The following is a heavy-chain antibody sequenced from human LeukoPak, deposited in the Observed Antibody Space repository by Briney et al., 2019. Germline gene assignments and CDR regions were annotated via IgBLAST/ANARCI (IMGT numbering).Heavy chain of an antibody. V-gene: IGHV3-53*01. CDR2: IYADGNT. CDR3: ARGSLSRSGWYNY. D-gene: IGHD6-19*01. CDR1: GFIVNTNY. J-gene: IGHJ4*02. Sequence: GGSLRLSCAASGFIVNTNYMSWVRQAPGRGLEWVSFIYADGNTYYADSVKGRFTISRDNAKNSLYLQMNSLRAEDTAVYYCARGSLSRSGWYNYWGQGTLVTVSS.